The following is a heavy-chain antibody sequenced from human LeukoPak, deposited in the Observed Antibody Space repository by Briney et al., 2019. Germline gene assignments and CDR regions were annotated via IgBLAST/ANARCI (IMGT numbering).Heavy chain of an antibody. Sequence: SETLSLTCTVSGGSISSSDYYWGWIRQPPGKGLEWIASIYYSGTTHYNPSHQSRVTMSVDTSKNQFSLKLSSVTAADTAVYYCARDLPSRVATIRGDAFDIWGQGTMVTVSS. J-gene: IGHJ3*02. CDR1: GGSISSSDYY. D-gene: IGHD5-24*01. CDR2: IYYSGTT. V-gene: IGHV4-39*07. CDR3: ARDLPSRVATIRGDAFDI.